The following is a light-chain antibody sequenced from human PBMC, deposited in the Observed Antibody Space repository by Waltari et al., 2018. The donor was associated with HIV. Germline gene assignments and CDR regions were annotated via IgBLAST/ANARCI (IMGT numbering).Light chain of an antibody. Sequence: EIVITQSPATLSVSPGQSATLSCRASQSLSRSLAWYQHKPGQAPRLLIYDASTRATGGPARFSGSGSGTDYTLSISGLQAEDFAVYYCQQYYDWPPYTFGQGTTLEIK. CDR2: DAS. CDR1: QSLSRS. J-gene: IGKJ2*01. V-gene: IGKV3-15*01. CDR3: QQYYDWPPYT.